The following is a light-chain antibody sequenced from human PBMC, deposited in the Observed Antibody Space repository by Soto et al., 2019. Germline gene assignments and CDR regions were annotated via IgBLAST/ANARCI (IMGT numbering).Light chain of an antibody. Sequence: QSALTQPASVSGSPGQSITISCTGTSSDVGGYNYVSWYQQHPGKAPKLMIYDVTNRPSGVSNRFSGSKSGNTASLTISGLQAEDEADYYCSSYRSSNTLGVFGGGTKLTVL. CDR3: SSYRSSNTLGV. CDR1: SSDVGGYNY. J-gene: IGLJ2*01. CDR2: DVT. V-gene: IGLV2-14*01.